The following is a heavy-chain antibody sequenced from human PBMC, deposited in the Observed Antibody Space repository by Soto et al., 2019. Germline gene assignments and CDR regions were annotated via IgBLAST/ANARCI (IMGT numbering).Heavy chain of an antibody. Sequence: PSETLSLTCSVSGGSISTYHCNWIRQPAGKGLEWIGRIDTSGNTNYSPSLKSRVTLSFDTSKNQFSLKLSSVTAADTAVYYCARGGHDFWSGQFDYWGQGTPVTVSS. J-gene: IGHJ4*02. CDR1: GGSISTYH. D-gene: IGHD3-3*01. V-gene: IGHV4-4*07. CDR3: ARGGHDFWSGQFDY. CDR2: IDTSGNT.